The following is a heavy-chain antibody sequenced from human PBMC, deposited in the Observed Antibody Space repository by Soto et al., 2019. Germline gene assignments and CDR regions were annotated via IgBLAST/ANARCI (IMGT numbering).Heavy chain of an antibody. CDR1: GFTFSSYW. V-gene: IGHV3-74*01. D-gene: IGHD2-2*01. Sequence: GGSLRLSCAASGFTFSSYWMHWVRQAPGKGLVWVSRINSDGSSTSYADSVKGRFTISRDNAKNTLYLQMNSLRAEDTAVYYCARAYCSSTSCYVGYYYYYYMDVWGKGTKVTVSS. CDR3: ARAYCSSTSCYVGYYYYYYMDV. J-gene: IGHJ6*03. CDR2: INSDGSST.